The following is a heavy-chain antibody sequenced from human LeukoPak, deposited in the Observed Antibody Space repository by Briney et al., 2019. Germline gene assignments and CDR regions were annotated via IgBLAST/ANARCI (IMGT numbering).Heavy chain of an antibody. Sequence: GGSLRLSCAASGFTFSSYAMSWVHQAPGKGLEWVSAISGSGGSTYYADSVKGRFTISRDNSKNTLYLQMNSLRAEDTAVYYCAKDDNYDIFFDYWGQGTLVTVSS. J-gene: IGHJ4*02. V-gene: IGHV3-23*01. CDR2: ISGSGGST. CDR3: AKDDNYDIFFDY. CDR1: GFTFSSYA. D-gene: IGHD3-22*01.